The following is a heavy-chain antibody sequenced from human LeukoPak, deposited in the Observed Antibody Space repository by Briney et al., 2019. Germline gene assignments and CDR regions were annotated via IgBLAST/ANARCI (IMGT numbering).Heavy chain of an antibody. V-gene: IGHV4-59*01. CDR2: FYYSGST. CDR1: GGSNSGNY. Sequence: SETLSLTCTVSGGSNSGNYWSWIRQPPRKGLEWIGYFYYSGSTNYNPSLRSRVAMSVDTSKNQFSLRLSSVTAADTAVYYCARENYYGMDVWGQGTTVIVSS. CDR3: ARENYYGMDV. J-gene: IGHJ6*02.